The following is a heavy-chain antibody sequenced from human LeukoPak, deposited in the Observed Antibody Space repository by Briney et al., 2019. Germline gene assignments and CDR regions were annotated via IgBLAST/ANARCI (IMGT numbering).Heavy chain of an antibody. D-gene: IGHD5-24*01. CDR2: INPSGGST. CDR3: ARDPRMATITQGAFDI. Sequence: ASVKVSCKASGYTFTSYYMHWVRQAPGQGLEWMGIINPSGGSTSYAQKFQGRVTMTRDTSTSTVYMELSSLRSEDTAVYYCARDPRMATITQGAFDIWGQGTMVTVSS. CDR1: GYTFTSYY. J-gene: IGHJ3*02. V-gene: IGHV1-46*01.